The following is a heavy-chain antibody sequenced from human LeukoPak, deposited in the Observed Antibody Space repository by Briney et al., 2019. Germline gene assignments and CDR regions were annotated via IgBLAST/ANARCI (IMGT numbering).Heavy chain of an antibody. Sequence: PGGSLRLSCAASGFTFTSYSMSWVRQAPGKGLEWVSGNSDRGVYTYYADSVKGRFTISRDNSKNTLYLQMNSLRAEDTALYFCAKKAQYNGNYPLDYWGQGTLVTVSS. V-gene: IGHV3-23*01. D-gene: IGHD1-26*01. CDR1: GFTFTSYS. J-gene: IGHJ4*02. CDR2: NSDRGVYT. CDR3: AKKAQYNGNYPLDY.